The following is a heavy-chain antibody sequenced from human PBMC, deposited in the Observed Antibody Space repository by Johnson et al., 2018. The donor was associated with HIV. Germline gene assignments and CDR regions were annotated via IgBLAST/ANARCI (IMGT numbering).Heavy chain of an antibody. Sequence: QVQLVESGGGVVQPGRSLRLSCAASGFTFSSYAMHWVRQAPGKGLEWVAVISYDGSNKYYADSVRGRFTISRDNSKNTLYLQMNSLRAEYTAVFYCARACRDGYTCDAFDIWGQGTMVTVSS. CDR2: ISYDGSNK. CDR1: GFTFSSYA. CDR3: ARACRDGYTCDAFDI. D-gene: IGHD5-24*01. V-gene: IGHV3-30*04. J-gene: IGHJ3*02.